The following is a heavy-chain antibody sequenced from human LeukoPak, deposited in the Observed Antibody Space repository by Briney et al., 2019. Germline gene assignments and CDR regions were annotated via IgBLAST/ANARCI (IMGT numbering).Heavy chain of an antibody. D-gene: IGHD2-8*01. CDR3: ARGVLMVYAIPNYFDY. Sequence: SETLSLTCAVYGGSFSVYYWSWIRQPPAKGRECIGEINHSGSSNYNPSLKSRVTISVDTSKNQFSLKLSSVTAADTAVYSCARGVLMVYAIPNYFDYWGQGTLVTVSS. V-gene: IGHV4-34*01. CDR2: INHSGSS. CDR1: GGSFSVYY. J-gene: IGHJ4*02.